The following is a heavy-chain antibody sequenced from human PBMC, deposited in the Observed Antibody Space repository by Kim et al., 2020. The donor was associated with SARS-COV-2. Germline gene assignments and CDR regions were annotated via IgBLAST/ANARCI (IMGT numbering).Heavy chain of an antibody. CDR2: IKQDGSEK. Sequence: GGSLRLSCAASGFTFSSYWMSWVRQAPGKGLEWVANIKQDGSEKYYVDSVKGRFTISRDNAKNSLYLQMNSLRAEDTAVYYCARDFPADRTIWYYYYGMDVWGQGTTVTVSS. V-gene: IGHV3-7*01. CDR3: ARDFPADRTIWYYYYGMDV. J-gene: IGHJ6*02. D-gene: IGHD6-13*01. CDR1: GFTFSSYW.